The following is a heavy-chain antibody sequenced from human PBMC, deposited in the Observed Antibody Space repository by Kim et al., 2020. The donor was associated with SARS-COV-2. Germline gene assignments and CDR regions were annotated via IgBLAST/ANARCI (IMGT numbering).Heavy chain of an antibody. V-gene: IGHV1-8*01. CDR3: ARVFGFYYHYMDV. Sequence: YAQKFPGRVTMAWNPSTSTAYMELSGLRSEDTAVYYCARVFGFYYHYMDVWGKGTTVTVSS. D-gene: IGHD3-10*01. J-gene: IGHJ6*03.